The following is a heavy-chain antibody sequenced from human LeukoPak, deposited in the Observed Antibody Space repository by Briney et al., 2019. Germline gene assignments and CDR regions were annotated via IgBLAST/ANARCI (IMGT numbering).Heavy chain of an antibody. CDR3: ARVSMTTVMGGWFDP. Sequence: SETLSLTCTVSGGSISSYYWSWIRQPPGKGLEWIGYIYYSGNTNYNPSLKSRVTISVDTSKNQFSLKLSSVTAADTAVYYCARVSMTTVMGGWFDPWGQGTLVTVSS. J-gene: IGHJ5*02. CDR1: GGSISSYY. D-gene: IGHD4-11*01. V-gene: IGHV4-59*01. CDR2: IYYSGNT.